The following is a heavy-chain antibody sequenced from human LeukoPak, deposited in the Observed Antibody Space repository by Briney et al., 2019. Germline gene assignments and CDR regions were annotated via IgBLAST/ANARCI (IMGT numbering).Heavy chain of an antibody. CDR2: ISSSSSYI. CDR3: ARVSIAARLSYYYMDV. J-gene: IGHJ6*03. Sequence: SGGPLRLSCAASGFTFSSYSMNWVRQAPGKGLEWVSSISSSSSYIYYADSVKGRFTISRDNAKNSLYLQMNSLRAEDTAVYYCARVSIAARLSYYYMDVWGKRTTVTVSS. D-gene: IGHD6-6*01. CDR1: GFTFSSYS. V-gene: IGHV3-21*01.